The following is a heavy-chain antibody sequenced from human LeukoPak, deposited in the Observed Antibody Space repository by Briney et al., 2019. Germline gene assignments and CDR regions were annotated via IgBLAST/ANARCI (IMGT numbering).Heavy chain of an antibody. CDR2: ISSSGSTI. J-gene: IGHJ4*02. Sequence: GGSLRLSCAASGFTFSSYEMNWVRQAPGKGLEWVSYISSSGSTIYYADSVKGRFTISRDNAKNSLYLQINSLRAEDTAVYYCARYHGGYFAYWGQGTLVTVSS. CDR1: GFTFSSYE. V-gene: IGHV3-48*03. D-gene: IGHD2-15*01. CDR3: ARYHGGYFAY.